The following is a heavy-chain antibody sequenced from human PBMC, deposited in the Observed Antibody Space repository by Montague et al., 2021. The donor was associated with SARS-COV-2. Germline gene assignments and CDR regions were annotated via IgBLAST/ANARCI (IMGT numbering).Heavy chain of an antibody. D-gene: IGHD6-13*01. Sequence: PALVKPTQTLTLTCTFSGFSLSTSGVGVGWIRQPPGKALEWLAVIYWDDDKRYSPSLKSRLTITKDTSKNQVVLTMTNMDPVDTATYYCAHSSIAAAGTTRGRFDHWGQGTLVTVSS. CDR2: IYWDDDK. CDR3: AHSSIAAAGTTRGRFDH. CDR1: GFSLSTSGVG. J-gene: IGHJ5*02. V-gene: IGHV2-5*02.